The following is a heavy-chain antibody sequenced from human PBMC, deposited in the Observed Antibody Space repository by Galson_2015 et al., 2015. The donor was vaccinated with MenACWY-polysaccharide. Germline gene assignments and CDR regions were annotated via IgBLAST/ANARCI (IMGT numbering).Heavy chain of an antibody. CDR2: ISGYNGNT. Sequence: SVKVSCKASGYTFISYDISWVRQAPGQGLEWMGWISGYNGNTNYAQKFQGRVTMTIDTSTNTANMELRSLRSDDTAVYYCARDFTKHGRGSGRFEYWGQGTLVTVSS. V-gene: IGHV1-18*01. CDR3: ARDFTKHGRGSGRFEY. D-gene: IGHD3-10*01. J-gene: IGHJ4*02. CDR1: GYTFISYD.